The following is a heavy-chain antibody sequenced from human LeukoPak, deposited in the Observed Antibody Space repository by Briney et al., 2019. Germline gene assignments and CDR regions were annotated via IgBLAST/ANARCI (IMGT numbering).Heavy chain of an antibody. V-gene: IGHV4-59*01. CDR3: ARSIAAHDAFDI. D-gene: IGHD6-6*01. Sequence: SGTLSLTCTVSGGSISSYYWSWIRQPPGKGLEWIGYIYYSGSTNYNPSLKSRVTISVDTSKNQFSLKLSSVTAADTAVYYCARSIAAHDAFDIWGHGTMVTVSS. J-gene: IGHJ3*02. CDR1: GGSISSYY. CDR2: IYYSGST.